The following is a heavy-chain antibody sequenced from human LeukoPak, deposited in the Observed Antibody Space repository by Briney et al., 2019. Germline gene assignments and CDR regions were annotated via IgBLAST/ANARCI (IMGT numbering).Heavy chain of an antibody. CDR1: GFTFSSYG. D-gene: IGHD1-26*01. V-gene: IGHV3-NL1*01. J-gene: IGHJ4*02. CDR3: VRVWELSADH. Sequence: GGALRLSRAASGFTFSSYGMHWVRQAPGKGLERVAVSYSEEWVAISYSGGSSQYPESVKVRFTISRDNPRNTLSLQMNSLRAEDTALYYCVRVWELSADHWGQGTLVTVSS. CDR2: SYSEEWVAISYSGGSS.